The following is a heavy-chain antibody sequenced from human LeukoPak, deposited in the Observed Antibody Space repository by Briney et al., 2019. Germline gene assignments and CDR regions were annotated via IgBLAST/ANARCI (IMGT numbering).Heavy chain of an antibody. Sequence: GGSLRLSCAASGFTFDDYAMHWVRQAPGKGLEWVSGISWNSGSIGYADSVKGRFTISRDNAKNSLYLQMNSLRAEDTALYYCAKDPNYYGSGSYGGLYFDYWGQGTLVTVSS. V-gene: IGHV3-9*01. J-gene: IGHJ4*02. CDR3: AKDPNYYGSGSYGGLYFDY. D-gene: IGHD3-10*01. CDR2: ISWNSGSI. CDR1: GFTFDDYA.